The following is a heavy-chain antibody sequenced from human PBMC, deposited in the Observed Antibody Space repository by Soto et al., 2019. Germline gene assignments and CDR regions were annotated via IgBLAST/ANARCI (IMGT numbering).Heavy chain of an antibody. V-gene: IGHV3-23*01. CDR1: GFTFSSYA. Sequence: GGSLRLSCAASGFTFSSYAMTWVHQPPGKGLEWVSGSSGSGDNTYYADSVKGRFTIYRDNSKNTLYLQMNSLRAEDSAVYYCAKANGDSTRRYYYGMDVWGQGTTVTVSS. CDR3: AKANGDSTRRYYYGMDV. D-gene: IGHD7-27*01. CDR2: SSGSGDNT. J-gene: IGHJ6*02.